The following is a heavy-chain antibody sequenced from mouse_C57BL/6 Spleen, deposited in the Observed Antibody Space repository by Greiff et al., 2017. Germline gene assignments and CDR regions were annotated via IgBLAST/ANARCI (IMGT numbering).Heavy chain of an antibody. CDR1: GYTFTNYC. V-gene: IGHV1-72*01. J-gene: IGHJ2*01. Sequence: QVQLQQPGAELVKPGASVKLSCKASGYTFTNYCMHWVKQRPGQGLEWIGRIYPGSGGTKYNEKFKGKATLTVDKPSSTAYMQLRSLTSEDSAVYSCARILEYFDYWGHGPTLAVSS. CDR3: ARILEYFDY. CDR2: IYPGSGGT.